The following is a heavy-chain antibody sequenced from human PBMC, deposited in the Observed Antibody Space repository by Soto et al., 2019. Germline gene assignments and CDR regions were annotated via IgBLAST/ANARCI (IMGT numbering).Heavy chain of an antibody. V-gene: IGHV3-7*01. J-gene: IGHJ4*02. CDR3: ARPARECSSPGCAN. CDR1: GLTFSSYG. Sequence: EVQLVESGEGLVKPGGSLRLPCVVSGLTFSSYGRSWVRRPPGKGLGWVAKINQDGSESYYVDSVKGRFTISRDNAKNSLYLQMTSLRAEDTAVYYCARPARECSSPGCANWGQGTLVTVSS. CDR2: INQDGSES. D-gene: IGHD2-2*01.